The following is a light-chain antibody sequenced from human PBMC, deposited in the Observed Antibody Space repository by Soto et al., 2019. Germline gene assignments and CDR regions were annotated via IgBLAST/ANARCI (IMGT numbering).Light chain of an antibody. CDR1: SSNIGAYF. V-gene: IGLV1-51*01. J-gene: IGLJ2*01. CDR3: ATWDTSLSVGV. Sequence: QSVLTQPPSVSAAPGQKVTISCSGSSSNIGAYFVSWYQQLPGTAPKLLIFDNNKRPSGIPDRFSGSKSGTSATLGITGLQTGDEADYYCATWDTSLSVGVFGGGTKVTVL. CDR2: DNN.